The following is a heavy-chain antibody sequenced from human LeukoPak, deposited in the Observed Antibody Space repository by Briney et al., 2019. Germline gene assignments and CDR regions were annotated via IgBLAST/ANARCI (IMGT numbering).Heavy chain of an antibody. V-gene: IGHV3-21*01. CDR2: LSSSSSYI. CDR3: ATLDYGAFDI. D-gene: IGHD4-17*01. Sequence: AGGSLRLSCAASGFTFSSYNMNWVRQAPGKGLEWVSSLSSSSSYIYYADSVKGRFTISRDNAKNSLYLQMNSLRAEDTAVYYSATLDYGAFDIWGQGTMVTVSS. CDR1: GFTFSSYN. J-gene: IGHJ3*02.